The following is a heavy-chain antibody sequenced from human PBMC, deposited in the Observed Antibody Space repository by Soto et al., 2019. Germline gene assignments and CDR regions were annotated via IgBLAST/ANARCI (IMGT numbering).Heavy chain of an antibody. CDR1: NYLFGAFG. V-gene: IGHV1-18*01. Sequence: QVQLVQSGAEVKNPGASVKVSCQASNYLFGAFGISWVRQAPGQGLEWMGWITPYNGNTHSAEKFQDRVTMTADKSTTKAYMEVRRLTSDDTAVYFCARISARRNDFDVWGQGTVVTVSS. J-gene: IGHJ3*01. CDR3: ARISARRNDFDV. CDR2: ITPYNGNT.